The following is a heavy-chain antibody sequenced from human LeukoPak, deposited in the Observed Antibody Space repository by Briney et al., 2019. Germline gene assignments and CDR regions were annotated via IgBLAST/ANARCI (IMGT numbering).Heavy chain of an antibody. Sequence: PSETLSLTCTVSGGSISSSSYYWGWIRQPPGKGLEWIGSIYYSGSTYYNPSLKSRVTISVDTSKNQFSLKLSSVTAADTAVYYCARDVEYRGGRDASVYYFDYWGQGTLVTVSS. CDR2: IYYSGST. CDR3: ARDVEYRGGRDASVYYFDY. CDR1: GGSISSSSYY. D-gene: IGHD5-24*01. V-gene: IGHV4-39*07. J-gene: IGHJ4*02.